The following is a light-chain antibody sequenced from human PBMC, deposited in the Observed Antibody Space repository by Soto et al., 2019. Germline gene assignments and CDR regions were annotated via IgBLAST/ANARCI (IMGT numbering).Light chain of an antibody. CDR2: KAS. V-gene: IGKV1-5*03. Sequence: DIQMTQSPSTLSASIGDRVTITCRASQSISSWLAWYQQKPGKAPKLLIYKASSLESGVPSRFSGSGSGTEFTLAISSLQADDFATYYCQQYKSYSLTFGQGTKVDIK. J-gene: IGKJ4*01. CDR3: QQYKSYSLT. CDR1: QSISSW.